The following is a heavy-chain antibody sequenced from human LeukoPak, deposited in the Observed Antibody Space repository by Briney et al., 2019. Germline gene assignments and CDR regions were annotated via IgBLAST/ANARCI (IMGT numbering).Heavy chain of an antibody. Sequence: SSETLSHTCTVSGGSISSYYWTWIRQPPGKGLEWIAYIYYSGNTNYNPSLKSRVTISVDTSKNQFSLRLSSVTAADTAVYYCARDEEQWLVRGGYYFDYWGQGTLVTVSS. D-gene: IGHD6-19*01. V-gene: IGHV4-59*01. J-gene: IGHJ4*02. CDR2: IYYSGNT. CDR3: ARDEEQWLVRGGYYFDY. CDR1: GGSISSYY.